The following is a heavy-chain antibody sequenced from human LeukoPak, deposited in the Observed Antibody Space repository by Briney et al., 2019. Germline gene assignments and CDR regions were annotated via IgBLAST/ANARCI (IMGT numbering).Heavy chain of an antibody. CDR3: ARRYSSGWYYFDY. CDR2: ISWNSGSI. CDR1: GFTFDDYA. Sequence: PGGSLRLSCAASGFTFDDYAMHWVRQAPGKGLEWVSGISWNSGSIGYADSVKGRFTISRDNAKNSLYLQMNSLRAEDTALYYCARRYSSGWYYFDYWGQGTLVTVSS. J-gene: IGHJ4*02. D-gene: IGHD6-19*01. V-gene: IGHV3-9*01.